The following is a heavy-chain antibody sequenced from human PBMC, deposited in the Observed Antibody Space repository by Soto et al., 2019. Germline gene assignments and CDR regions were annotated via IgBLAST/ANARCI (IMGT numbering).Heavy chain of an antibody. CDR2: INPSGGST. J-gene: IGHJ6*02. D-gene: IGHD6-6*01. Sequence: GASVKVSCTASGYTFTSYYMHWVRQAPGQGLEWMGIINPSGGSTSYAQKFQGRVTMTRDTSTSTVYMELSSLRSEDTAVYYCARDRYIAARPSYYYGMDVWGQGTTVTVSS. CDR3: ARDRYIAARPSYYYGMDV. CDR1: GYTFTSYY. V-gene: IGHV1-46*01.